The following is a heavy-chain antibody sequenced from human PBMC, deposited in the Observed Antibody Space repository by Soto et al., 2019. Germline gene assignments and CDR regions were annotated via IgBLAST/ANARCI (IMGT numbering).Heavy chain of an antibody. D-gene: IGHD6-13*01. J-gene: IGHJ4*02. CDR2: ISAYSGNT. CDR1: GYTFNSYG. CDR3: AIGTRNSWTCDF. V-gene: IGHV1-18*04. Sequence: GASVKVSCKTSGYTFNSYGISWVRQAPGQGLEWMAWISAYSGNTNYAQTFQGRVTMTTDTSTSAAYMELSSLRSDDTAVYYCAIGTRNSWTCDFWGQGTLVTVSS.